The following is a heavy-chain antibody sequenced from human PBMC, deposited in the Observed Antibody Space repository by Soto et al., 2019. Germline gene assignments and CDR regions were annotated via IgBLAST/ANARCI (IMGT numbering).Heavy chain of an antibody. Sequence: EVQLVESGGGLVQPGGSLRLSCAASGFTFSSYEMNWVRQAPGKGLEWVSYISSSGSTIYYADSVKGQFTITRDNAKNSLYLQSNSLRAEDTAVYYCARDRKQGLHQSDDAFDIWGQGTMVTVSS. D-gene: IGHD6-19*01. CDR1: GFTFSSYE. CDR2: ISSSGSTI. CDR3: ARDRKQGLHQSDDAFDI. J-gene: IGHJ3*02. V-gene: IGHV3-48*03.